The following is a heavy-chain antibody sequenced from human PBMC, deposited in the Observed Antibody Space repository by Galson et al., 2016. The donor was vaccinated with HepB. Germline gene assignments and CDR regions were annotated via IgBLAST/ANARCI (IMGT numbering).Heavy chain of an antibody. D-gene: IGHD5-12*01. CDR1: GFAVSNNY. V-gene: IGHV3-66*01. CDR3: ARDMGNYDDWYFDL. CDR2: IYAGGST. J-gene: IGHJ2*01. Sequence: SLRLSCAASGFAVSNNYMMWVRQAPGKGLEWVSDIYAGGSTNYADSVEGRFTISGDNAKNSLFLQMKSLRVEDTALYYCARDMGNYDDWYFDLWGRGTLVTVSS.